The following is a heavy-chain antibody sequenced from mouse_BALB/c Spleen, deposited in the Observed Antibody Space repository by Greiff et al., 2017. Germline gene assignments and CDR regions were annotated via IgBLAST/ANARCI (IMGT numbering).Heavy chain of an antibody. D-gene: IGHD2-4*01. CDR3: AREGGIYYDYDGSAWFAY. CDR2: ISYDGSN. CDR1: GYSITSGYY. V-gene: IGHV3-6*02. J-gene: IGHJ3*01. Sequence: LVESGPGLVKPSQSLSLTCSVTGYSITSGYYWNWIRQFPGNKLEWMGYISYDGSNNYNPSLKNRISITRDTSKNQFFLKLNSVTTEDTATYYCAREGGIYYDYDGSAWFAYWGQGTLVTVSA.